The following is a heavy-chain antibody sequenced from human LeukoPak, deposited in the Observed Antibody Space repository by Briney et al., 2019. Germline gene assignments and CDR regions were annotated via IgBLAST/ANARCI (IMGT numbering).Heavy chain of an antibody. Sequence: PGGSLRLSCAASVFTFDDYAMSWVRQAPGKGLEWVSGINWNGGSTGYVDSVKGRFTISRDNAKNSLYLQMNSLRGEDTALYYCARDAHFGGVFDIWGQGTMVTVSS. CDR1: VFTFDDYA. D-gene: IGHD2-21*01. CDR2: INWNGGST. J-gene: IGHJ3*02. V-gene: IGHV3-20*04. CDR3: ARDAHFGGVFDI.